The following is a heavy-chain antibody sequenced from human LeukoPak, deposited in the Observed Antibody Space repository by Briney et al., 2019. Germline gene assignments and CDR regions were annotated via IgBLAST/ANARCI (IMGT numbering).Heavy chain of an antibody. CDR1: GGSISSYY. J-gene: IGHJ4*02. CDR3: ARADQDFWSGYYIFDY. D-gene: IGHD3-3*01. V-gene: IGHV4-4*07. CDR2: IYTSGST. Sequence: SETLSLTCTVSGGSISSYYWSWIRQPAGKGLEWIGRIYTSGSTNYNPSLKSRVTMSVDTSKNQFSLKLSSVTAADTAVYYCARADQDFWSGYYIFDYWGQGTLVTVSS.